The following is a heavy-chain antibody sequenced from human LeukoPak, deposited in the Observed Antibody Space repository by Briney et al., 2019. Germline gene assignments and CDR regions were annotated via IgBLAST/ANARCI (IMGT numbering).Heavy chain of an antibody. CDR3: AAYGSGSYPDY. V-gene: IGHV3-23*01. D-gene: IGHD3-10*01. CDR2: ITGTGGSA. CDR1: GFTFSSYA. J-gene: IGHJ4*02. Sequence: GGSPRLSCAASGFTFSSYAMSWVRQAPGKGLDWFSAITGTGGSAYYADSVRGRFTISRDNSKNTLFLQMNSLRAEDRAVYYCAAYGSGSYPDYWGQGTMVTVSS.